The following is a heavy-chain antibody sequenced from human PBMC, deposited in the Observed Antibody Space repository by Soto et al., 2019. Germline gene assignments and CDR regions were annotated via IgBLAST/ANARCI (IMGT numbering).Heavy chain of an antibody. CDR1: GFTFSDYG. CDR2: ISHEGGTQ. V-gene: IGHV3-30*18. Sequence: LRLSCAASGFTFSDYGIDWIRQAPGKGLEWVAVISHEGGTQYYADSVRGRFTVSRDNSKNILYLQMDSLRPEDTAVYFCAKEGSPKVSQWDDYWGQGTLVTVSS. J-gene: IGHJ4*02. CDR3: AKEGSPKVSQWDDY. D-gene: IGHD1-26*01.